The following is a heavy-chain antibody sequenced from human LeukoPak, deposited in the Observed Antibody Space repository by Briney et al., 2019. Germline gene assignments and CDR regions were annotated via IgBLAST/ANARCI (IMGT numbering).Heavy chain of an antibody. V-gene: IGHV1-24*01. J-gene: IGHJ6*04. D-gene: IGHD2-15*01. Sequence: ASVKVSCKVSGYTLTQLSMHWVRRAPGKGLEWMGGFDPEDGETIYAQKFQGRVTMTEDTSTDTAYMELSSLRSEDTAVYYCATCSGGSCYGLNYYYYGMDVWGKATTVTVSS. CDR1: GYTLTQLS. CDR2: FDPEDGET. CDR3: ATCSGGSCYGLNYYYYGMDV.